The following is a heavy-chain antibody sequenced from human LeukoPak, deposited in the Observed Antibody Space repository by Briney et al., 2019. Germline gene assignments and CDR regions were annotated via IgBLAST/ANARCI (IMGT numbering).Heavy chain of an antibody. CDR2: IGGAGGST. V-gene: IGHV3-43*02. D-gene: IGHD5-12*01. J-gene: IGHJ4*02. CDR3: AKGDGHSGYDSFDY. Sequence: GGPLTLLCAASGFTFEDYDVHGLRHAPGKGLECVSVIGGAGGSTYYADSVKGRFTISRDNSKNSLYLQMNSLRTEDTALYYCAKGDGHSGYDSFDYWGQGTLVTVSS. CDR1: GFTFEDYD.